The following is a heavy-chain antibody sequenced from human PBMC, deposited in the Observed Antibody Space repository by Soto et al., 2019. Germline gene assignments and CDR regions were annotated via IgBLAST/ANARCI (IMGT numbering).Heavy chain of an antibody. D-gene: IGHD6-6*01. CDR1: GGTFSSYT. V-gene: IGHV1-69*02. CDR2: IIPILGIA. J-gene: IGHJ6*03. Sequence: QVQLVQSGAEVKKPGSSVKVSCKASGGTFSSYTISWVRQAPGQGLEWMGRIIPILGIANYAQKFQGRVTITADKSTSTADIELSSLRSEDTAVYYCARCSSSSGYYYYYMDVWGKGTTVTVSS. CDR3: ARCSSSSGYYYYYMDV.